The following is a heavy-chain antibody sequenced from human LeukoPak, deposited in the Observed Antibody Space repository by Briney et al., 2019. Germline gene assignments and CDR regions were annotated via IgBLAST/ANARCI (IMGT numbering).Heavy chain of an antibody. CDR1: EFTFSGYY. Sequence: GGSLRLSCTVSEFTFSGYYMSWIRQAPGKGLEWVSYIVSSGSVKYYADSVKGRFTISRDNAKNSLYLQMNSLRAEDTAVYYCARDGSGSYSASFDYWGRGTLVTVSS. V-gene: IGHV3-11*04. J-gene: IGHJ4*02. D-gene: IGHD3-10*01. CDR2: IVSSGSVK. CDR3: ARDGSGSYSASFDY.